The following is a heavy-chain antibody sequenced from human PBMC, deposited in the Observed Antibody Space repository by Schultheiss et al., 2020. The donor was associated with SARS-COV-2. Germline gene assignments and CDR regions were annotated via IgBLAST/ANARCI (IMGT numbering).Heavy chain of an antibody. CDR2: ISYDGSNK. CDR1: GFTFSSYA. D-gene: IGHD2-2*01. Sequence: GESLKISCAASGFTFSSYAMHWVGQAPGKGLEWVAVISYDGSNKYYADSVKGRFTISRDNSKNTLYLQMNSLRAEDTAVYYCARPTYCSSTSCYAFGEYYFDYWGQGTLVTVSS. V-gene: IGHV3-30*04. CDR3: ARPTYCSSTSCYAFGEYYFDY. J-gene: IGHJ4*02.